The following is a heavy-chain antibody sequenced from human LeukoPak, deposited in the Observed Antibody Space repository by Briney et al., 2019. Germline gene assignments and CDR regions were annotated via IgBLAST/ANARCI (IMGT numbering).Heavy chain of an antibody. V-gene: IGHV3-21*01. Sequence: GGSLRLSCAASGVTFSSYSMNWVRQAPGKGLEWVSSISSSNSYMYYADSVKGRFTISRDNSKNSLYLQMNSLRAEDTAVYYCARPDSTWNNWFDPWGQGTLVTVSS. D-gene: IGHD6-13*01. CDR1: GVTFSSYS. CDR2: ISSSNSYM. J-gene: IGHJ5*02. CDR3: ARPDSTWNNWFDP.